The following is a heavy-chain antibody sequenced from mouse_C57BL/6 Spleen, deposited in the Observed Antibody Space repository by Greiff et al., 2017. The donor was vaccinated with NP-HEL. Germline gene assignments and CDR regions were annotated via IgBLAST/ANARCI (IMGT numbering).Heavy chain of an antibody. CDR2: IHPNSGST. D-gene: IGHD1-1*01. Sequence: QVQLQQPGAELVKPGASVKLSCKASGYTFTSYWMHWVKQRPGQGLEWIGMIHPNSGSTNYNEKFKSKATLTVDKSSSTAYMQLSSLTSEDSAVYYCARYGSSSWCAYWGQGTLVTVSA. J-gene: IGHJ3*01. CDR3: ARYGSSSWCAY. CDR1: GYTFTSYW. V-gene: IGHV1-64*01.